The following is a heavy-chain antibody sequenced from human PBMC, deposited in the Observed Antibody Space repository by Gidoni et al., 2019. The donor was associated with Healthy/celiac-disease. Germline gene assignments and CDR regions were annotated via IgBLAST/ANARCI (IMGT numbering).Heavy chain of an antibody. CDR1: VFTFSSYA. D-gene: IGHD5-12*01. Sequence: QVQLVESGGGVVQPGRSLRLSCAASVFTFSSYAMHWVRQAPGKGLEWVAVRSYDGSKKYYADSVKGRFTISRDNSKNTLYLQMNSLRAEDTAVYYCARDGGSGYDSYYYYGMDVWGQGTTVTVSS. J-gene: IGHJ6*02. CDR2: RSYDGSKK. CDR3: ARDGGSGYDSYYYYGMDV. V-gene: IGHV3-30*04.